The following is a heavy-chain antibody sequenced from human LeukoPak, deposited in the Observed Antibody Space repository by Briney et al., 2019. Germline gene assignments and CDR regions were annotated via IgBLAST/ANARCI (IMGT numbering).Heavy chain of an antibody. CDR2: IRSKAYRGTT. CDR3: TRGPMQLWLYNGMDV. CDR1: GFTFGDHA. V-gene: IGHV3-49*04. Sequence: GGSLRLSCTASGFTFGDHAMSWVRQAPGKGLEWVGFIRSKAYRGTTEYAASVKGRFSISRDDSESIVYLQMNSLKTEDTAVYYCTRGPMQLWLYNGMDVWGQGTTVTVSS. J-gene: IGHJ6*02. D-gene: IGHD1-1*01.